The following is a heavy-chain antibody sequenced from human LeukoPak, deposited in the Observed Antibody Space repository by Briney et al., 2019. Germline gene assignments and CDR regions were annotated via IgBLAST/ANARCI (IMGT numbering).Heavy chain of an antibody. Sequence: PGTSLRLSCAASGFSFSDYTMHWVRQAPGKGLEWVANIKQDGSEKYYVDSVKGRFTISRGNAKNSLYLQMNSLRAEDTAVYYCAREGGWQQLVGNWFDPWGQGTLVTVSS. CDR3: AREGGWQQLVGNWFDP. V-gene: IGHV3-7*01. D-gene: IGHD6-13*01. J-gene: IGHJ5*02. CDR1: GFSFSDYT. CDR2: IKQDGSEK.